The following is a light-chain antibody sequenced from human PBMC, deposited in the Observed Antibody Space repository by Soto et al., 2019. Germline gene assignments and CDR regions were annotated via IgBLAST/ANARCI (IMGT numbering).Light chain of an antibody. CDR3: QQYGSSLLT. CDR2: NTS. Sequence: EIVLTQSPGTLSLSPGERATLSCRASQSVSGSSLAWYQQKPGQAPRLLIYNTSSRATGIPDRFSGSGSGTDFTLTISRLELEDFAVYYRQQYGSSLLTFGGGTKVDIK. J-gene: IGKJ4*01. CDR1: QSVSGSS. V-gene: IGKV3-20*01.